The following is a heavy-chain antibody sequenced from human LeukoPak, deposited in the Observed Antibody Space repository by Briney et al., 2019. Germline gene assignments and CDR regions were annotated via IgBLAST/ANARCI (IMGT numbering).Heavy chain of an antibody. J-gene: IGHJ5*02. D-gene: IGHD5-24*01. CDR2: INHSGST. V-gene: IGHV4-34*01. CDR1: GGSFSGYY. Sequence: SETLSLTCAVYGGSFSGYYWSWIRQPPGKGLEWIGEINHSGSTNYNPSLKSRVTISVDTSKSQFSLKLSSVTAADTAVYYCARGVEMATITVWFDPWGQGTLVTVSS. CDR3: ARGVEMATITVWFDP.